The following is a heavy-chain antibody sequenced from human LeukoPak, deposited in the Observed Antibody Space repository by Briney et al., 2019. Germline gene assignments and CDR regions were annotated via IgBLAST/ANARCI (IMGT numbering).Heavy chain of an antibody. J-gene: IGHJ4*02. V-gene: IGHV3-48*03. CDR1: GFTFTTYE. CDR3: ARDRGLYYFDY. CDR2: ISSSGSAI. Sequence: GGSLRLSCATSGFTFTTYEMNWVRQAPGKGLEWVSCISSSGSAIYYADSVKGRFTISRDNAKNSLYLQMNSLRAEDTAVYYCARDRGLYYFDYWGQGTLVTVSS. D-gene: IGHD5-12*01.